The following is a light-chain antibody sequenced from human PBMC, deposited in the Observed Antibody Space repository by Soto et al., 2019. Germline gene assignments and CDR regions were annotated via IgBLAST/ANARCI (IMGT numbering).Light chain of an antibody. CDR2: DAS. J-gene: IGKJ1*01. CDR3: KQYENYWT. CDR1: QSVGTW. Sequence: DIQMTQSPSTLSASVGGRVTITCRASQSVGTWVAWYQQKPGKAPKLLIYDASSLESGVPSRFSGSGSGTEFTLTISSLQPDDFATYYCKQYENYWTFGQGTKVDIK. V-gene: IGKV1-5*01.